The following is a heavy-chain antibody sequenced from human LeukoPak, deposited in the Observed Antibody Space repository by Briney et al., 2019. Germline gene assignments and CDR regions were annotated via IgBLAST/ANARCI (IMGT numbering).Heavy chain of an antibody. V-gene: IGHV4-59*01. Sequence: SETLSLTCTVSGGSISKFYWSWIRQPPGKGLEWIGYIYYSGSTNYNPSLKSRVTISVDTSKNQFSLKLSSVTAADTAVYYCARGGFREFDSWGQGTLVIVSS. CDR2: IYYSGST. CDR1: GGSISKFY. J-gene: IGHJ4*02. D-gene: IGHD3-10*01. CDR3: ARGGFREFDS.